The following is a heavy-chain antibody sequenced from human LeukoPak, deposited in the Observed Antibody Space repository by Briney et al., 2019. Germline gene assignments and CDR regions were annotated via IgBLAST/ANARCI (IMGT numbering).Heavy chain of an antibody. D-gene: IGHD5-18*01. CDR1: GFTFSSYS. V-gene: IGHV3-48*01. CDR3: AREGATAVDTAMVEAFDI. CDR2: ISSSSSTI. Sequence: GGSLRLSCAASGFTFSSYSMNWVRQAPGKGLEWVSYISSSSSTIYYADSVKGRFTISRDNAKNSLYLQMNSLRAEDTAVYYCAREGATAVDTAMVEAFDIWGQGTMVTVSS. J-gene: IGHJ3*02.